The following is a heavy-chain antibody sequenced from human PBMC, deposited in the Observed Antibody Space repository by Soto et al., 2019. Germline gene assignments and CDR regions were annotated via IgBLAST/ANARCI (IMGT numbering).Heavy chain of an antibody. Sequence: TYAVYAGALSRYCCLGFRPPQGKGLEWIGESNHRGSTNYNPFLKSRVTISVDTSKNQFSLKLSSVTAADTAVYYCARGGSRWYSAWVDPWSQGTLGIV. D-gene: IGHD6-13*01. CDR2: SNHRGST. J-gene: IGHJ5*02. V-gene: IGHV4-34*01. CDR1: AGALSRYC. CDR3: ARGGSRWYSAWVDP.